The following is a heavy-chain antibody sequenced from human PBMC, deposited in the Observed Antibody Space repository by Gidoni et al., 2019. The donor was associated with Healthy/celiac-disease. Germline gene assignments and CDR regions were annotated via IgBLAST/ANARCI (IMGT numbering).Heavy chain of an antibody. CDR1: GFTFSSYA. D-gene: IGHD3-10*01. CDR3: ARDLYYYGSGSYNLGY. J-gene: IGHJ4*02. Sequence: QVQLVESGGGVVQPGRSLRLSCAASGFTFSSYAMHWVRQAPGKGLEWVAVISYDGSNKYYADSVKGRFTISRDNSKNTLYLQMNSLRAEDTAVYYCARDLYYYGSGSYNLGYWGQGTLVTVSS. CDR2: ISYDGSNK. V-gene: IGHV3-30-3*01.